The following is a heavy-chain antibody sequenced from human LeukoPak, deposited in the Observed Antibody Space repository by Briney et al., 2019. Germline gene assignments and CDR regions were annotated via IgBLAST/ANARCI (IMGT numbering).Heavy chain of an antibody. V-gene: IGHV3-23*01. CDR1: GFTFSTFA. J-gene: IGHJ4*02. D-gene: IGHD2-8*02. Sequence: GGSLRLSCAASGFTFSTFAMIWVRQPPGKGMEWVSSIFPSGGEIHYADSVRGRLTISRDNSKSTLPLQMNSLRAEDTAIYYCATYRQVLLPFESWGQGTLVTVSS. CDR3: ATYRQVLLPFES. CDR2: IFPSGGEI.